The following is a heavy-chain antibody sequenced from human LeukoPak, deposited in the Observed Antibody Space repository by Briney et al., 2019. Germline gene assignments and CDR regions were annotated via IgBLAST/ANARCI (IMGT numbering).Heavy chain of an antibody. Sequence: ASVKVSCKASGGTFSSYAISWVRQAPGQGLEWMGWISAYNGNTNYAQKLQGRVTMTTDTSTSTAYMELRSLRSDDTAVYYCARDERVRGVIGRFWFDPWGQGTLVTVSS. V-gene: IGHV1-18*01. J-gene: IGHJ5*02. CDR2: ISAYNGNT. CDR3: ARDERVRGVIGRFWFDP. CDR1: GGTFSSYA. D-gene: IGHD3-10*01.